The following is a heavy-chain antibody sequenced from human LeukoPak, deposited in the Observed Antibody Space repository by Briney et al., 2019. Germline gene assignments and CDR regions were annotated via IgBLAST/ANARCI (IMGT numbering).Heavy chain of an antibody. CDR1: GGSISPNL. CDR3: ARDPDYYYGMDV. Sequence: PSETLSLTCTVSGGSISPNLWSWIRQPPGKGLEWIGYIQYSGDTHYNPSLESRVTISVDTSKNQFSLKLSSVTAADTAVYYRARDPDYYYGMDVWGQGTTVTVSS. J-gene: IGHJ6*02. CDR2: IQYSGDT. V-gene: IGHV4-59*01.